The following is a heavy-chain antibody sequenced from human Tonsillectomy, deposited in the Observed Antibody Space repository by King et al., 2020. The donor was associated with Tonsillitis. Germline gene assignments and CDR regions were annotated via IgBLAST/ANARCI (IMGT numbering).Heavy chain of an antibody. V-gene: IGHV3-11*01. CDR1: GFSFSDYY. Sequence: QLVESGGGLVKPGGSLRLCCAASGFSFSDYYMSWIRQAPGKGLEWVSYISSSGSTIYYADSVKGRFTISRDNAKNSLYLKMNSLRAEDTAVYYCARDLIRFSRGMDVWGQGTTVTVSS. D-gene: IGHD3-3*01. J-gene: IGHJ6*02. CDR2: ISSSGSTI. CDR3: ARDLIRFSRGMDV.